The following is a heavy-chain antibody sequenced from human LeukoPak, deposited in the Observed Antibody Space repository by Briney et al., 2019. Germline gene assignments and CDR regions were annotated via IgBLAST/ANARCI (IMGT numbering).Heavy chain of an antibody. CDR2: IKQDGSEI. Sequence: GGSLRLSCAASGFTFSNYWMGWVRQAPGKGLEWVAHIKQDGSEIYYVDSVKGRFTISRDTAKDSLYLQMNSLRAEDTAVYYCARERGHSGYDLYDYWGQGTLVTVSS. CDR3: ARERGHSGYDLYDY. J-gene: IGHJ4*02. CDR1: GFTFSNYW. V-gene: IGHV3-7*01. D-gene: IGHD5-12*01.